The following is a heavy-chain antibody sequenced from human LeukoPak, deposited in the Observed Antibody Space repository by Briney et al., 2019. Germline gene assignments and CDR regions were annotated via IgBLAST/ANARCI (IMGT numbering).Heavy chain of an antibody. Sequence: GGSLRLSCAASGFTFSNYWMHWVRQAPGKGRVWVSRIYSDGINTSYADSVKGRFTISRDNAKNTLNLQMNSLRAEDTAVYYCAKDREGLLGGGALDIWGQGTMVTVSS. CDR1: GFTFSNYW. CDR2: IYSDGINT. D-gene: IGHD2-15*01. J-gene: IGHJ3*02. V-gene: IGHV3-74*01. CDR3: AKDREGLLGGGALDI.